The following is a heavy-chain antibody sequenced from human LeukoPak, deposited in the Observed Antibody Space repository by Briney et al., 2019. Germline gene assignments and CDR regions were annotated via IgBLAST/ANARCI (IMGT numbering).Heavy chain of an antibody. CDR1: GGTFSSYA. J-gene: IGHJ5*02. CDR2: IIPIFGTA. Sequence: ASVKVSCKXSGGTFSSYAISWVRQAPGQGLEWMGGIIPIFGTANYAQKFQGRVTITTDESTSTAYMELSSVTAADTAVYYCARHIARGRLVWFDPWGQGTLVTVSS. V-gene: IGHV1-69*05. D-gene: IGHD3-10*01. CDR3: ARHIARGRLVWFDP.